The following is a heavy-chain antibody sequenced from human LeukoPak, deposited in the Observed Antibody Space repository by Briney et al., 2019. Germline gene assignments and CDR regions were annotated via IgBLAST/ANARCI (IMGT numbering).Heavy chain of an antibody. CDR1: GFSFDAYA. J-gene: IGHJ4*02. D-gene: IGHD5-18*01. Sequence: GGSLRLSCAASGFSFDAYAMHWVRQAPGKGLEWLSIRSWNSGYKGYADSVTGRFTISRDNAKNSVYLQMNSLRAEDTAFYYCAKVRGTYSSGYFFDYWGQGALVTVSS. V-gene: IGHV3-9*01. CDR2: RSWNSGYK. CDR3: AKVRGTYSSGYFFDY.